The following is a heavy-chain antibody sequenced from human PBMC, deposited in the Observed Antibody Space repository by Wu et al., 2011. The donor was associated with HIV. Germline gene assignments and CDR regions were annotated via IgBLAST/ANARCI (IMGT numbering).Heavy chain of an antibody. CDR2: IDPSDGRA. CDR3: ARAPGGHCRGGTCQIPHWYFEL. CDR1: GYTFTNYY. Sequence: QVQLVQSGAEVKKPGASLKVSCKASGYTFTNYYIHWVRQAPGQGLEWMGIIDPSDGRAVPAQRFEGRVTMTRDTPTNTVYMELSSLRFEDTAVYFCARAPGGHCRGGTCQIPHWYFELWGRGTLVTVAA. V-gene: IGHV1-46*01. J-gene: IGHJ2*01. D-gene: IGHD2-15*01.